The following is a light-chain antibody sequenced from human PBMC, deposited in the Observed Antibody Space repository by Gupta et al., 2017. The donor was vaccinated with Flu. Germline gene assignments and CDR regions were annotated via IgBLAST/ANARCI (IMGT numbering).Light chain of an antibody. V-gene: IGKV3-20*01. CDR3: HHEGNSPVT. Sequence: EIVLTQSPVTLSLSPGERATLSCRAGQSVRSTYLAWYQHKPGQAPRLLIYGASSRATGIPDRFSGSGSGTDFTLTISRLEPEDFAVYYCHHEGNSPVTFGQGTKVEIK. CDR1: QSVRSTY. J-gene: IGKJ1*01. CDR2: GAS.